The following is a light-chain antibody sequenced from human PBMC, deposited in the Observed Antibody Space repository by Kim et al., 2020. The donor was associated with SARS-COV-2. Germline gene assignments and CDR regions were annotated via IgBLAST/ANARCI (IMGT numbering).Light chain of an antibody. Sequence: GQRVTISCSGSSSNIGINYVYWYQQLPGTAPKLLIYRNNERPSGVPDRFSGSKSGTSASLAISGLRSEDEADYYCAAWADSLSGWVFGGGTQLTVL. J-gene: IGLJ3*02. V-gene: IGLV1-47*01. CDR2: RNN. CDR1: SSNIGINY. CDR3: AAWADSLSGWV.